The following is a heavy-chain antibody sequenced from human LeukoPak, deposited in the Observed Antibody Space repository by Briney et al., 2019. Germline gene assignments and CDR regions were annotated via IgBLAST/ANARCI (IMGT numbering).Heavy chain of an antibody. CDR3: AKGATKYSYGGTNY. V-gene: IGHV3-43D*04. Sequence: GGSLRLSCAASGFTFDDYAMHWVRQAPGKGLEWVSLISWDGGSTYYADSVKGRFTISRDNSKNSLYLQMNSLRAEDTAVYYCAKGATKYSYGGTNYWGQGTLVTVSS. CDR2: ISWDGGST. CDR1: GFTFDDYA. D-gene: IGHD5-18*01. J-gene: IGHJ4*02.